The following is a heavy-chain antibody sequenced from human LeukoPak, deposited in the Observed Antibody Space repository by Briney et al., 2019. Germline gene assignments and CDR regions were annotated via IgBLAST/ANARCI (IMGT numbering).Heavy chain of an antibody. Sequence: SETLFLTCTVSGGSISSYYWSWIRQPAGKGLEWIGRIYTSGSTNYNPSLKSRVTMSVDTSKNQFSLKLSSVTAADTAVYYCARGGLWFGEAYYYYYYMDVWGKGTTVTVSS. D-gene: IGHD3-10*01. J-gene: IGHJ6*03. CDR2: IYTSGST. CDR1: GGSISSYY. V-gene: IGHV4-4*07. CDR3: ARGGLWFGEAYYYYYYMDV.